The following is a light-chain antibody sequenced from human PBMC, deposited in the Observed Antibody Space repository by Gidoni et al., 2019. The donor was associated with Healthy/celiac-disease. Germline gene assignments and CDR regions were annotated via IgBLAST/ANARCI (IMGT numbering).Light chain of an antibody. CDR2: EVS. J-gene: IGLJ1*01. Sequence: QSALTQPASVSGSPVQSITISCTGTSSDVGSYNLVSWYQQHPGKAPKLMMYEVSKRPSGVSNRFSGSKSGNTASLTISGLQAEDEADYYCCSYAGSSTFYVFGTGTKVTVL. V-gene: IGLV2-23*02. CDR1: SSDVGSYNL. CDR3: CSYAGSSTFYV.